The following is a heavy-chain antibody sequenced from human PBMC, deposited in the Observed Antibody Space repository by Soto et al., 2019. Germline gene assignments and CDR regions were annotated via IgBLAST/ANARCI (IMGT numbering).Heavy chain of an antibody. CDR2: INPSGGST. CDR3: ARAGVGSGYYYYGMDV. J-gene: IGHJ6*02. CDR1: GYTFTSYY. Sequence: CKASGYTFTSYYMHWVRQAPGQGLEWMRIINPSGGSTSYAQKNQGRVTMTRDTSTSTVYKELSSLRYEDSALYYCARAGVGSGYYYYGMDVWGQGTTVTVSS. V-gene: IGHV1-46*01. D-gene: IGHD3-3*01.